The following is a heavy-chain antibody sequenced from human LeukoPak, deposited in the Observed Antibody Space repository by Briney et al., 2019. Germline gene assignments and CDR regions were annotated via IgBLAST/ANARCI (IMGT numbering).Heavy chain of an antibody. J-gene: IGHJ3*01. CDR2: ISYDGSNK. CDR1: GFTFSSYA. Sequence: GRSLRLSCAASGFTFSSYAMHWVRQAPGKGLEWVAVISYDGSNKYYADSVKGRFTISRDNSKNTLYLQMNSLRAEDTAVYYCTKDPLRSDYYGPETEEISDAWGHGTMVTVSS. CDR3: TKDPLRSDYYGPETEEISDA. V-gene: IGHV3-30*04. D-gene: IGHD3-10*01.